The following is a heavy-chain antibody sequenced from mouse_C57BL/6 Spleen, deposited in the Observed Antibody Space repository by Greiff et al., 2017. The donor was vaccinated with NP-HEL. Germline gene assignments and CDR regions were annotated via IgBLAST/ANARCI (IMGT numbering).Heavy chain of an antibody. D-gene: IGHD2-4*01. CDR1: GFTFSDYG. CDR3: ARSGDYAWFAY. V-gene: IGHV5-17*01. CDR2: ISSGSSTI. Sequence: EVKVVESGGGLVKPGGSLKLSCAASGFTFSDYGMHWVRQAPEKGLEWVAYISSGSSTIYYADTVKGRFTISRDNAKNTLFLQMTSLRSEDTAMYYCARSGDYAWFAYWGQGTLVTVSA. J-gene: IGHJ3*01.